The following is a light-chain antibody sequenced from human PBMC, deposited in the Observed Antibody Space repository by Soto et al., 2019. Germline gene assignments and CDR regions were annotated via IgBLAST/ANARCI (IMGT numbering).Light chain of an antibody. Sequence: DIQMTPSPSSVSASEGDRVTITCRASQGINNWLAWYQQKPGKAPKLLIYAASSLQSGVPSRFSGSGSGTDFTLTISSLQPEDFATYYCQQGNSFPLTFGGGTKVDIK. CDR3: QQGNSFPLT. CDR1: QGINNW. J-gene: IGKJ4*01. V-gene: IGKV1-12*01. CDR2: AAS.